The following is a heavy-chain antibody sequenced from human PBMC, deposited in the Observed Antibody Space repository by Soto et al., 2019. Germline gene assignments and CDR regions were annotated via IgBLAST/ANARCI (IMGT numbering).Heavy chain of an antibody. J-gene: IGHJ6*01. V-gene: IGHV4-4*02. D-gene: IGHD3-22*01. CDR3: ARTSYYDSTGYYNMDV. CDR1: GGSISSNNW. Sequence: PSETLSLTCAISGGSISSNNWWTWVRQSPGKGLEWIGEIHHSETTNYNPSLDRRVTISVDKSKNQFSLKLTSVTAADTADYYCARTSYYDSTGYYNMDVWGQATTVTVSS. CDR2: IHHSETT.